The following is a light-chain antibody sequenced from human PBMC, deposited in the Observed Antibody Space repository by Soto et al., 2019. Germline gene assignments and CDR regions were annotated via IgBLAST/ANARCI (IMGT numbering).Light chain of an antibody. CDR1: QSVSSSF. V-gene: IGKV3-20*01. CDR3: QQCSSSPYT. CDR2: GAS. Sequence: EIVLTQSPGTLSLSPGERATLSCRASQSVSSSFLAWYQQKPGQAPRLLIYGASSRATGIPDRFSGSGSGTDFTLTISRLEPEDFAVYYCQQCSSSPYTFGQGTKLESK. J-gene: IGKJ2*01.